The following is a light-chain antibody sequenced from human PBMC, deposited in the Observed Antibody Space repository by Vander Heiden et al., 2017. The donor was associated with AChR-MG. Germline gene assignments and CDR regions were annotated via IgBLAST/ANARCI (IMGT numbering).Light chain of an antibody. CDR3: QVWDSGSDHVV. Sequence: SYVVTHPPSVSVAPGQTVRITCGGNNIGSKRVHWYQQKPGQAPVLVVYDDSDRPSGIPERFSGSNSGDTATLTITRIEAGDEADYYCQVWDSGSDHVVFGGGTRLTVL. CDR2: DDS. J-gene: IGLJ2*01. CDR1: NIGSKR. V-gene: IGLV3-21*02.